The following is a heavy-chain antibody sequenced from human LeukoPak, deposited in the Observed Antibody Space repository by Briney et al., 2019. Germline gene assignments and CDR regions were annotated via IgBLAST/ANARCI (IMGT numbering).Heavy chain of an antibody. Sequence: GGSLQISCKGSGYIFTSYWIGWVRQLPGKGLEWMGIMYPADSDTRYSPSFQGQVIISADKSISTAYLQWSSLKASDTAMYYCARRSAAGPGYFDLWGRGTLVTVSS. CDR2: MYPADSDT. CDR3: ARRSAAGPGYFDL. J-gene: IGHJ2*01. CDR1: GYIFTSYW. D-gene: IGHD6-13*01. V-gene: IGHV5-51*01.